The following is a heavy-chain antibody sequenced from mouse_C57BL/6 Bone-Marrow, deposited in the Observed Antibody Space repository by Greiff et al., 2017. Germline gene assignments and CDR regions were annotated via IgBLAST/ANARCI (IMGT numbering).Heavy chain of an antibody. V-gene: IGHV1-69*01. D-gene: IGHD2-1*01. CDR1: GYTFTSYW. Sequence: QVQLKQPGAELVMPGASVKLSCKASGYTFTSYWMHWVKQRPGQGLEWIGEIDPSDSYTNYNQKFKGKSTLTVDKSSSTAYMQLSSLTSEDSAVYYCAVYYGNPWLAYGGQGTLVTVSA. CDR3: AVYYGNPWLAY. CDR2: IDPSDSYT. J-gene: IGHJ3*01.